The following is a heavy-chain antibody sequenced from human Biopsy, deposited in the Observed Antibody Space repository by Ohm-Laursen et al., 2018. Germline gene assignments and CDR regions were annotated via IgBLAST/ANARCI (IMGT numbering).Heavy chain of an antibody. D-gene: IGHD2-8*01. Sequence: ASVKASCKVSSFTITDYNIHWMRQAPGQGLEWLGYINCKTGATNYAQKFQGTVTMTRDTSISTAYLALGSLRSADTAIYYCTRDPLNGHKHFDYWGQGSLVTVSS. V-gene: IGHV1-2*02. CDR2: INCKTGAT. CDR3: TRDPLNGHKHFDY. CDR1: SFTITDYN. J-gene: IGHJ4*02.